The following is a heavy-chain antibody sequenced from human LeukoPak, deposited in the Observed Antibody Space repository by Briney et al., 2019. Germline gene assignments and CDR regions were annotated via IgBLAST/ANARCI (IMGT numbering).Heavy chain of an antibody. J-gene: IGHJ6*02. CDR3: ARDFVVPAASDYYGMDV. V-gene: IGHV3-53*01. CDR2: IYSGGST. Sequence: GGSLRLSCVASGLSVSSNYMSWVRQAPGKGLEWVSVIYSGGSTYYADSVKGRFTISRDNSKNTLYLQMNSLRAEDTAVYYCARDFVVPAASDYYGMDVWGQGTTVTVSS. D-gene: IGHD2-2*01. CDR1: GLSVSSNY.